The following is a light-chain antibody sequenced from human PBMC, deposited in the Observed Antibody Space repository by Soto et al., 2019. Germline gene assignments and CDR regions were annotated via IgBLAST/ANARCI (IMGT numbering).Light chain of an antibody. CDR2: GAS. Sequence: ELVLTQSPGTLSLSPGERSTFFCRSSQSVSSNYLAWYQQKPGQAPRLLIYGASSRATGIPDRFSGSGSGTDFSLTISRLEPEDVAVYNCQQYGSSPVTFGRGTRREIK. CDR1: QSVSSNY. V-gene: IGKV3-20*01. CDR3: QQYGSSPVT. J-gene: IGKJ5*01.